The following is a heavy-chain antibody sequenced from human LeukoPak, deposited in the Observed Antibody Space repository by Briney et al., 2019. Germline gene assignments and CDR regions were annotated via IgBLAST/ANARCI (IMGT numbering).Heavy chain of an antibody. D-gene: IGHD4-17*01. J-gene: IGHJ4*01. Sequence: PSETLSLTCTVSGGSISSSSYYWGWIRQPPGKGLEWIGSIYYSVRTYYNPSLKSRVTISVDTSKNQFSLRLSSVTAADTAGYYCARLRYGEGYWGQGTLVTVSS. V-gene: IGHV4-39*01. CDR1: GGSISSSSYY. CDR2: IYYSVRT. CDR3: ARLRYGEGY.